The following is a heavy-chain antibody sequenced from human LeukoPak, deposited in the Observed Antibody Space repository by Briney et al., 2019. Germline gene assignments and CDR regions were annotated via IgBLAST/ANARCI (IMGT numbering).Heavy chain of an antibody. D-gene: IGHD5-18*01. CDR3: ARILPAGYSYGYGFDY. CDR1: GYTFTSYD. Sequence: ASVKVSCKASGYTFTSYDINWVGQATGQGLEWMGWMNPNSGKTGYAQKFQGRVTMTRNTSISTAYMELSSLRSEDTAVYYCARILPAGYSYGYGFDYWGQGTLVTVSS. J-gene: IGHJ4*02. CDR2: MNPNSGKT. V-gene: IGHV1-8*01.